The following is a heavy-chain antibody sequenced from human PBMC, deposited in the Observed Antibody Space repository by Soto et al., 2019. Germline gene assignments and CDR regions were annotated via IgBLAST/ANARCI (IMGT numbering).Heavy chain of an antibody. D-gene: IGHD6-13*01. Sequence: SETLSLTCAVSGGSISSGGYSWSWIRQPPGKGLEWIGYIYHSGSTYYNPSLKSRVTISVDRSKNQFSLKLSSVTAADTAVYYCARDIQSSSWQYFDYWGQGTLVTVS. J-gene: IGHJ4*02. CDR2: IYHSGST. CDR3: ARDIQSSSWQYFDY. CDR1: GGSISSGGYS. V-gene: IGHV4-30-2*01.